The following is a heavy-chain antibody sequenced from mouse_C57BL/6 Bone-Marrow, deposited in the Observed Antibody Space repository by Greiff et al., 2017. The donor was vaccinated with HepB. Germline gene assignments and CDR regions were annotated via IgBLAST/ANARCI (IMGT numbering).Heavy chain of an antibody. V-gene: IGHV1-81*01. CDR3: ARRGLLRYAMDY. D-gene: IGHD2-1*01. Sequence: VKLMESGAELARPGASVKLSCKASGYTFTSYGISWVKQRTGQGLEWIGEIYPRSGNTYYNEKFKGKATLTADKSSSTAYMELRSLTSEDSAVYFCARRGLLRYAMDYWGQGTSVTVSS. J-gene: IGHJ4*01. CDR2: IYPRSGNT. CDR1: GYTFTSYG.